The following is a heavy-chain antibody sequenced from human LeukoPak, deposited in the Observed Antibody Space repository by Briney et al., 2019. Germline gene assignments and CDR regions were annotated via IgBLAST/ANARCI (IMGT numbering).Heavy chain of an antibody. J-gene: IGHJ4*02. V-gene: IGHV3-30*18. Sequence: GGPLRLSCAASGFTFSSYGLHWVRQAPGKGLEGVAGISYDGRNKEYVDSVKGRFTISRDNSKNTLYLQMNSLRAEDTAVYNCAKDRGYSHGFDYWGQGTLVTVSS. CDR1: GFTFSSYG. CDR3: AKDRGYSHGFDY. CDR2: ISYDGRNK. D-gene: IGHD5-18*01.